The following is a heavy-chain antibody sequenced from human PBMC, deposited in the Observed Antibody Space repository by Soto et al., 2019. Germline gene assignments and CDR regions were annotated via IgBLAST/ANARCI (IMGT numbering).Heavy chain of an antibody. CDR3: ARTQDIVVVVAATQLDY. J-gene: IGHJ4*02. V-gene: IGHV1-18*01. Sequence: QVQLVQSGAEVKKPGASVKVSCKASGYTFTSYGISWVRQAPGQGLEWMGWISAYNGNTNYAQKLQGRVTMTTDTSTSTAYVELRSLRSDDTAVYYCARTQDIVVVVAATQLDYWGQGTLVTVSS. CDR1: GYTFTSYG. D-gene: IGHD2-15*01. CDR2: ISAYNGNT.